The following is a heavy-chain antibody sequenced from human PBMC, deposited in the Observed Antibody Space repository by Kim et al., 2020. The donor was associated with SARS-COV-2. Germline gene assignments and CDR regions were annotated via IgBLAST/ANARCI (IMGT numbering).Heavy chain of an antibody. Sequence: YNQSRQSRVTRSVDTAKNQFSLKLTSVTAADTAVYYCVREVVALNWIDPWGQGTLVTVSS. V-gene: IGHV4-30-2*05. D-gene: IGHD2-15*01. CDR3: VREVVALNWIDP. J-gene: IGHJ5*02.